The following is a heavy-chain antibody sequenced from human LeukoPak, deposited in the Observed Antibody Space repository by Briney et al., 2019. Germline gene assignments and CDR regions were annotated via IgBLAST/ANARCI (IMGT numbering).Heavy chain of an antibody. CDR3: ARTRSNLYSSSPGYYFDY. CDR1: GFTFSSYG. CDR2: LRSDGSNK. V-gene: IGHV3-33*01. J-gene: IGHJ4*02. Sequence: GGSLRLSCAASGFTFSSYGMHWVRQAPGKGLEGVALLRSDGSNKYYADSVKGRFTISRDNAKNSLYLQMNSLRAEDTAVYYCARTRSNLYSSSPGYYFDYWGQGTLVTVSS. D-gene: IGHD6-6*01.